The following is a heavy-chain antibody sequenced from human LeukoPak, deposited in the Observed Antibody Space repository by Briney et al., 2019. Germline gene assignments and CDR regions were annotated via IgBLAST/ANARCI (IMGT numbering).Heavy chain of an antibody. CDR3: ARHSICFDP. CDR2: IYYSGST. V-gene: IGHV4-39*01. J-gene: IGHJ5*02. CDR1: AGSISSSSYY. Sequence: PSETLSLTCSVSAGSISSSSYYWGWIRQPPGKGLEWIGTIYYSGSTSSNPSFKSRVTISVDTSKNQFSLKLNSVTAADTAVYYCARHSICFDPWGQGTLVTVSS.